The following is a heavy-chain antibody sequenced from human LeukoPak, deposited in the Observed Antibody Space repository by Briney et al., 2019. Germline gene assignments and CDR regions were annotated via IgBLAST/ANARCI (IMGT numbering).Heavy chain of an antibody. Sequence: GGSLRLSCAASGFTFSGYWMHWVRQGPEKGLELVSRIDNDGHGILYADSVKGRFTTSRDNARNTLYLQMNSLRFEDTAVYYCATGGGWVPSFGVVTHIDVWGKGTTVTVSS. D-gene: IGHD3-3*01. V-gene: IGHV3-74*03. CDR2: IDNDGHGI. J-gene: IGHJ6*03. CDR3: ATGGGWVPSFGVVTHIDV. CDR1: GFTFSGYW.